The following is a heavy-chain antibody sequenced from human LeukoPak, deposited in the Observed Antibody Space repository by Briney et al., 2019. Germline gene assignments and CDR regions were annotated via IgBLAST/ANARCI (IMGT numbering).Heavy chain of an antibody. Sequence: GESLKISCNGSGYXFITYWICWVRQMPGKGLEWMGIIYPGDSDIRYSPSFQGQVTMSVDKSISTAYLQWTSLKASDTAMYYCARRQGCSSTSCPPDYWGQGTPVTVSS. CDR3: ARRQGCSSTSCPPDY. J-gene: IGHJ4*02. CDR2: IYPGDSDI. V-gene: IGHV5-51*01. D-gene: IGHD2-2*01. CDR1: GYXFITYW.